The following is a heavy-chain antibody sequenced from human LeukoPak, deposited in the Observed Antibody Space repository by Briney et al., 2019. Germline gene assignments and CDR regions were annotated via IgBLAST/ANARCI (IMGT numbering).Heavy chain of an antibody. CDR1: GFTFSDYY. Sequence: GGSLRLSCAASGFTFSDYYMSWIRQAPGKGLEWVSYISSSGSTIYYADSVKGRFTISRDNAKNSLYLQMNSLRAEDTAVYYCARDWEYPRVYCFDYWGQGTLVTVSS. D-gene: IGHD1-26*01. J-gene: IGHJ4*02. V-gene: IGHV3-11*04. CDR2: ISSSGSTI. CDR3: ARDWEYPRVYCFDY.